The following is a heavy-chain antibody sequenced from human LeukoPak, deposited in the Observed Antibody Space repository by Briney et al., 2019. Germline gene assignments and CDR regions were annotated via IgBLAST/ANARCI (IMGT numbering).Heavy chain of an antibody. J-gene: IGHJ4*02. Sequence: KTSETLSLTCTVSGGSISNYYWNWIRQPPGKGLEWIGYIYFTGSTNYNPSLKSRVTISLDTSKNQFSLKLSSVTAADTAIYYCARGRWLQFSDWGPGTLVTVSS. D-gene: IGHD5-24*01. CDR3: ARGRWLQFSD. CDR2: IYFTGST. V-gene: IGHV4-59*01. CDR1: GGSISNYY.